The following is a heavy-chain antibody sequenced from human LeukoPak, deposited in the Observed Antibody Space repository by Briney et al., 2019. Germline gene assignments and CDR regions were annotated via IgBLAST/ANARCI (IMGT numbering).Heavy chain of an antibody. CDR3: ARQSAYCSSTSCYTKTYYYYYMDV. J-gene: IGHJ6*03. CDR2: INHSGST. Sequence: PSETLSLTCAVYGGSFSGYYWSWIRQPPGKGLEWIGEINHSGSTNYNPSLKSRVTISVDTSKNQFSLKLSSVTAADTAVYYCARQSAYCSSTSCYTKTYYYYYMDVWGKGTTITISS. CDR1: GGSFSGYY. D-gene: IGHD2-2*02. V-gene: IGHV4-34*01.